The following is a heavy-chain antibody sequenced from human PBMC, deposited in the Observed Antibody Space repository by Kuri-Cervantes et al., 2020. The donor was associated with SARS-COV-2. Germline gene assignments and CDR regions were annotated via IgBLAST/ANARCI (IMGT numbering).Heavy chain of an antibody. CDR2: INPNSGDT. CDR1: RYTFTYYY. V-gene: IGHV1-2*02. J-gene: IGHJ4*02. Sequence: ASVKVSCKASRYTFTYYYIHWVRQAPGQGLEWMGSINPNSGDTNYAQRFQGRVIMTRDTSITTAYMDLSRLTSDDTAVYYCARKGVWAYFDYWGQGTLVTVSS. CDR3: ARKGVWAYFDY. D-gene: IGHD7-27*01.